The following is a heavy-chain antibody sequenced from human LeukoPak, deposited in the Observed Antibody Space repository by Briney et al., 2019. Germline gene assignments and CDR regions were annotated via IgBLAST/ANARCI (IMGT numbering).Heavy chain of an antibody. D-gene: IGHD6-6*01. CDR1: GYTFTNYA. Sequence: ASVKVSCKASGYTFTNYAIHWVHQAPGQRLEWMGWINAGNGNTKYSQKFQGRVTSTRDTSASTAYMYLSSLRSEDMAVYYCARLPYSSSAPFDYWGQGTLVTVSS. CDR3: ARLPYSSSAPFDY. V-gene: IGHV1-3*01. CDR2: INAGNGNT. J-gene: IGHJ4*02.